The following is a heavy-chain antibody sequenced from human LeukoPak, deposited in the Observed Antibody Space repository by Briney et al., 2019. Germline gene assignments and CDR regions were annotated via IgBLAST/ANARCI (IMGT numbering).Heavy chain of an antibody. D-gene: IGHD3-22*01. CDR3: AKPGAYYDSSGYWDY. V-gene: IGHV3-23*01. CDR1: GFTFSSYA. Sequence: GGSLRLSCAASGFTFSSYAMTWVRQAPGKGLEWVSGISGSGISTYYADSVKGRFTISRGNSKNTLYLQMNSLRAEDTAVYYRAKPGAYYDSSGYWDYWGQGTLVTVSS. CDR2: ISGSGIST. J-gene: IGHJ4*02.